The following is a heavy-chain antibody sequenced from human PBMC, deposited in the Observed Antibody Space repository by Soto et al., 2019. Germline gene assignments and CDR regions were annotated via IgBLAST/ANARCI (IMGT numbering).Heavy chain of an antibody. V-gene: IGHV3-7*01. CDR2: INRDGSQM. J-gene: IGHJ1*01. D-gene: IGHD2-21*01. CDR1: GFTFSNSW. Sequence: RGGSLRLSCAVSGFTFSNSWMSWVRQIPGKGLEWVANINRDGSQMYYVDSVKGRFTISRDNAKNSLYLQMNSLRVEDTAVYYCVRELIVGPAEYFQHWGQGTLVTVSS. CDR3: VRELIVGPAEYFQH.